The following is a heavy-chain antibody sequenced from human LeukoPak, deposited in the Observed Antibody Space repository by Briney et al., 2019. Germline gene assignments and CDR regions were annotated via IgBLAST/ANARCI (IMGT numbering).Heavy chain of an antibody. CDR1: GYTFTSYG. Sequence: ASVKVSCKASGYTFTSYGISWVRQAPGQGLEWMGWISAYNGNTNYAQKLQGRVTMTTDTSTSTAYMELRSLRSDDTAVYYCARGFPLRPYYDFWSDYYEGPGYLDYWGQGTLVPVPS. D-gene: IGHD3-3*01. J-gene: IGHJ4*02. V-gene: IGHV1-18*01. CDR3: ARGFPLRPYYDFWSDYYEGPGYLDY. CDR2: ISAYNGNT.